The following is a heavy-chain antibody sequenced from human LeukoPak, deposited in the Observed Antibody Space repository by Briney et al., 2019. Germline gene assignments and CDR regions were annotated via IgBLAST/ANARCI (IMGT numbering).Heavy chain of an antibody. CDR2: ISSSNGDI. J-gene: IGHJ5*01. CDR1: GFVFSTHS. CDR3: VRDADGGNSWFDS. Sequence: GGSLRLSCAASGFVFSTHSMNWVRQAPGKGLEWVSWISSSNGDIYYADSVRGRFTISRDDATKSLYLQMNSLRAEDTAVYYCVRDADGGNSWFDSWGQGPLVTVSS. D-gene: IGHD4-23*01. V-gene: IGHV3-21*01.